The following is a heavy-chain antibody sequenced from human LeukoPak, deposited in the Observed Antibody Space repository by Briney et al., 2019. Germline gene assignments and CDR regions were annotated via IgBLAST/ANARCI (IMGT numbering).Heavy chain of an antibody. D-gene: IGHD4-17*01. CDR2: INPNTGAT. J-gene: IGHJ4*02. CDR3: ARGDAMTTVMTGDY. CDR1: GYTFSGYY. Sequence: ASVKVSCKASGYTFSGYYLHWVRQAPGQGLEWMGWINPNTGATKYEQNFQGRVTMTRDTSVSTAYLELMRLKSDDTAVYYCARGDAMTTVMTGDYWGQGTLVTVSS. V-gene: IGHV1-2*02.